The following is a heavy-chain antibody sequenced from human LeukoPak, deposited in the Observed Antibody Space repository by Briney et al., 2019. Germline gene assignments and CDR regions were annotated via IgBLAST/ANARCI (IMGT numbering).Heavy chain of an antibody. J-gene: IGHJ4*02. Sequence: PGGSLRLSCSASVFTLSAYAMHWVRQAPGKGLQYVSAINSNGRSTYYADSVKGRFTISRDNSKNTVYLQMSSLRAEDTAVYYCVKELLTTTSAFDYWGQGTLVTVSS. CDR3: VKELLTTTSAFDY. D-gene: IGHD4/OR15-4a*01. CDR2: INSNGRST. CDR1: VFTLSAYA. V-gene: IGHV3-64D*09.